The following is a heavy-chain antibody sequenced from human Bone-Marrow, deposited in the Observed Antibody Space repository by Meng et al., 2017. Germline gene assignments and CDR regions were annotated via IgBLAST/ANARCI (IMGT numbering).Heavy chain of an antibody. D-gene: IGHD3-10*01. Sequence: QVHLQDSGPGPVKPSGTLSLTCAVSGGSIISINWWTWVRQPPGKGLEWIGEIFHTGNTNFHPSLKSRVTISVDKSKNQFSLKLNSVTAADTAVYYCARVDWSGGNPIDSWGQGTLVTVSS. CDR3: ARVDWSGGNPIDS. J-gene: IGHJ4*02. CDR2: IFHTGNT. V-gene: IGHV4-4*02. CDR1: GGSIISINW.